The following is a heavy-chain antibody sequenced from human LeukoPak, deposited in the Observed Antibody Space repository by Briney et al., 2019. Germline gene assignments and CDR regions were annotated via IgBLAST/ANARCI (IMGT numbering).Heavy chain of an antibody. CDR1: GGSISSYY. V-gene: IGHV4-59*01. CDR3: ARETYYDFWSGYRYNWFDP. J-gene: IGHJ5*02. D-gene: IGHD3-3*01. CDR2: IYYSGST. Sequence: PSETLSLTCTVSGGSISSYYWSWIRQPPGKGLEWIGYIYYSGSTNYNPSLKSRVTISVDTSKNQFSLKLGSVTAADTAVYYCARETYYDFWSGYRYNWFDPWGQGTLVTVSS.